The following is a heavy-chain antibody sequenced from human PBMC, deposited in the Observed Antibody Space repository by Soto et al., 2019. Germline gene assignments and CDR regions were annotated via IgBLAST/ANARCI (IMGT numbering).Heavy chain of an antibody. Sequence: SETLSLTCTVSGGSISSYYWSWIRQPPGKGLEWIGYIYYSGSTNYNPSLKSRLTITADKSTSTAYMELSSLRSEDTAVYYCARADMTTETFQEPHYYYYYMDVWGKGTTVTVSS. V-gene: IGHV4-59*01. D-gene: IGHD4-4*01. CDR2: IYYSGST. J-gene: IGHJ6*03. CDR1: GGSISSYY. CDR3: ARADMTTETFQEPHYYYYYMDV.